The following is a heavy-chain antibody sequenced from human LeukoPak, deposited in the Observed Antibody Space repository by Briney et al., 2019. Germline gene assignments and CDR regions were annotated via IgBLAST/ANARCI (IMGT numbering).Heavy chain of an antibody. CDR3: ARDASYSYGFFDY. CDR1: GFTFSSYS. CDR2: ISSSSSYI. V-gene: IGHV3-21*01. D-gene: IGHD5-18*01. J-gene: IGHJ4*02. Sequence: GGSLRLSCAASGFTFSSYSMNWVRQAPGKGLEWVSSISSSSSYIYYADSVKGRFTISRDNAKNSLYLKMNSLRAEDTAVYYCARDASYSYGFFDYWGQGTLVTVSS.